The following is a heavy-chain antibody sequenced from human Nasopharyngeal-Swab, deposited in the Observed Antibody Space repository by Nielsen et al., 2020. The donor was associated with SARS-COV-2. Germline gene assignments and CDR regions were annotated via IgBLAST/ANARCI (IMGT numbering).Heavy chain of an antibody. J-gene: IGHJ6*04. CDR3: ARDRRNYYGSGSYLGV. V-gene: IGHV4-31*02. Sequence: WIRQPAGKGLEWIGYIYYSGSTYYNPSLKSRVTISVDTSKNQFSLKLSSVTAADTAVYYCARDRRNYYGSGSYLGVWGKGTTVTVSS. D-gene: IGHD3-10*01. CDR2: IYYSGST.